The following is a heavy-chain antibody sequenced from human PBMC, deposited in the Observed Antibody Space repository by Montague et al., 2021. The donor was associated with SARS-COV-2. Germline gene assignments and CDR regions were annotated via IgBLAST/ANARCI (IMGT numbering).Heavy chain of an antibody. D-gene: IGHD6-6*01. CDR3: ARGGSSSSGVY. Sequence: SETLSLTCAVHGGSFSGYPWSWIRQPPGKGLEWIGQINHSGDTNYNPSLMSRVTISVDMSKSQFSLKLSSVTAADTAVYYCARGGSSSSGVYWGQGTLVTVSS. J-gene: IGHJ4*02. CDR2: INHSGDT. CDR1: GGSFSGYP. V-gene: IGHV4-34*01.